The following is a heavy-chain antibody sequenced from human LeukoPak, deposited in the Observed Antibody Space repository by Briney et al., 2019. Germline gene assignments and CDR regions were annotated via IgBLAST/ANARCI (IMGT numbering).Heavy chain of an antibody. CDR1: GFTFTNYG. D-gene: IGHD7-27*01. CDR3: AKEGTWGPYYYYGMDV. CDR2: IRYDGSNK. J-gene: IGHJ6*02. V-gene: IGHV3-30*02. Sequence: PGGSLRLSCAASGFTFTNYGMHWVRQAPGKGLEWVAFIRYDGSNKYYPDSVKGRFTISRDNSKNTLDLQMNSLRAEDTAVYYCAKEGTWGPYYYYGMDVWGQGNTVTVSS.